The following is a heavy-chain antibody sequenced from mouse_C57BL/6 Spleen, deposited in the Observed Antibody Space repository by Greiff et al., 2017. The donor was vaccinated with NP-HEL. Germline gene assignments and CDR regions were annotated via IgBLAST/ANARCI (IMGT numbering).Heavy chain of an antibody. CDR2: IDPETGGN. Sequence: VQLQQSGAELVRPGASVTLSCKASGYTFTDYEMHWVKQTPVHGLEWIGAIDPETGGNAYNQKFKGKAILTADKSSSTAYMERRSLTSEDSAVYYCTSHGDYWGQGTTLTVSS. CDR1: GYTFTDYE. CDR3: TSHGDY. J-gene: IGHJ2*01. V-gene: IGHV1-15*01.